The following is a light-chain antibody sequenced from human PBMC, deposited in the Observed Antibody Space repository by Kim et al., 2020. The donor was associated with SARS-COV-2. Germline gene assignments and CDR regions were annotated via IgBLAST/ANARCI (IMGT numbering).Light chain of an antibody. CDR3: NSRDSSGNHLV. CDR2: GKN. Sequence: FGLKVRITCKGNSLRDYYASWYQKKPVQAPVLVIYGKNNRPSGIPDRFSGSSSGNTASLTITGAQAEDEADYYCNSRDSSGNHLVFGGGTQLTVL. CDR1: SLRDYY. V-gene: IGLV3-19*01. J-gene: IGLJ2*01.